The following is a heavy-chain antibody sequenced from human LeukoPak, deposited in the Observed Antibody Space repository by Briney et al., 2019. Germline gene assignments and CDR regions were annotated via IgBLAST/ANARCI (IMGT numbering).Heavy chain of an antibody. V-gene: IGHV4-39*07. CDR3: ARDHGTTGAFDI. CDR2: IYYSGST. J-gene: IGHJ3*02. D-gene: IGHD4-17*01. CDR1: GGSISSSSYY. Sequence: SETLSLTCTVSGGSISSSSYYWGWIRQPPGKGLEWIGSIYYSGSTYYNPSLKSRVTISVDTSKNQFSLKLSSVTAADTAVYYCARDHGTTGAFDIWGQGTMVTVSS.